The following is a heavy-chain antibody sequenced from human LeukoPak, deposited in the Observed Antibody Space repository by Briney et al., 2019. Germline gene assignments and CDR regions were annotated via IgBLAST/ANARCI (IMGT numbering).Heavy chain of an antibody. V-gene: IGHV4-4*07. CDR1: GGSISSYY. J-gene: IGHJ4*02. CDR3: AREGRVRAHFDH. Sequence: SETLSLTCTVSGGSISSYYWSWIRQPAGKGLEWIGRICTSGSTNYNPSLKSRVTMSVDTSKNQFSLKLSSVTAADTAVYYCAREGRVRAHFDHWGQGTLVTVSS. D-gene: IGHD3-22*01. CDR2: ICTSGST.